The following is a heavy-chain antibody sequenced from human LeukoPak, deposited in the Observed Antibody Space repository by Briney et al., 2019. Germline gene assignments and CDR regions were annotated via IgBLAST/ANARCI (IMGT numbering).Heavy chain of an antibody. CDR1: GYSFNIFW. CDR2: IYPGDSDT. V-gene: IGHV5-51*01. CDR3: ARGYSTSSTFDY. D-gene: IGHD6-6*01. J-gene: IGHJ4*02. Sequence: GESLKISCTGSGYSFNIFWVAWVRQMPGKGLECMGIIYPGDSDTRYSPSFQGQVTISADKSISTAYLQWSSPRASDTAIYYCARGYSTSSTFDYWGQGTLVTVSS.